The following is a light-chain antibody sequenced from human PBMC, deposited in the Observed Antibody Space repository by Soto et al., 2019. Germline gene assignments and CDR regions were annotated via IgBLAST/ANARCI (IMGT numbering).Light chain of an antibody. CDR3: QTWGSGPRV. Sequence: QPVLTQSPSASASLGASVKLTCTLSSRHSGYTIAWHQQQPQKGPRYLMKVNSDGSHRKGDGIPDRFSGSSAGAERHLTISNLQSEDEADYYCQTWGSGPRVFGGGTKLTVL. J-gene: IGLJ3*02. CDR1: SRHSGYT. CDR2: VNSDGSH. V-gene: IGLV4-69*01.